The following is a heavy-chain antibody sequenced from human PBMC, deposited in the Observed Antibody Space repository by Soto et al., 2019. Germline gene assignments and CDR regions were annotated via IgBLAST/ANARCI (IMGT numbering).Heavy chain of an antibody. CDR2: IYYSGST. V-gene: IGHV4-39*01. CDR3: ARNYSRGSRNWFDP. CDR1: GGSINSSSYF. D-gene: IGHD6-19*01. J-gene: IGHJ5*02. Sequence: PSETLSLTCSVSGGSINSSSYFWGWVRQPPGKGLEWIGSIYYSGSTYYNPSLRSRATISVDTSKNQFSLKLSSVTAADTAVFYCARNYSRGSRNWFDPWGQGTLVTVSS.